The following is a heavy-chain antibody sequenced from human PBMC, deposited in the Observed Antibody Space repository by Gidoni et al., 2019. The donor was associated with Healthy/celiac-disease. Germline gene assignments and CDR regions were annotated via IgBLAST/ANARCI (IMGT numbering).Heavy chain of an antibody. CDR2: IWYDGSNK. CDR1: GFTFSSSG. J-gene: IGHJ6*02. D-gene: IGHD3-22*01. V-gene: IGHV3-33*01. Sequence: QVQLVESGGGVVQPGRSLRRSCAAAGFTFSSSGMHWVRQAPGKGLEWVAVIWYDGSNKYYADSVKGRFTISRDNSKNTRYLQMNSLRAEDTAVYYCARDLWRYYDSSGYLDYYGMDVWGQGTTVTVSS. CDR3: ARDLWRYYDSSGYLDYYGMDV.